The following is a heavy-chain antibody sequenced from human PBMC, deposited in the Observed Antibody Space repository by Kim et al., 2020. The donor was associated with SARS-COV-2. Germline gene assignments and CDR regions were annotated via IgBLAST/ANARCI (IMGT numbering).Heavy chain of an antibody. D-gene: IGHD3-16*01. CDR3: ASRSTGYVRDKSDY. J-gene: IGHJ4*02. CDR1: GFTFSSYC. CDR2: VNSDVSST. Sequence: GGSLRLSCVASGFTFSSYCMHWVRQAPGKGLVWVSRVNSDVSSTNSADSGKGRFTISRDNARNTLYLQMNSLRAEDTAVYYCASRSTGYVRDKSDYWGQGALGTVSP. V-gene: IGHV3-74*01.